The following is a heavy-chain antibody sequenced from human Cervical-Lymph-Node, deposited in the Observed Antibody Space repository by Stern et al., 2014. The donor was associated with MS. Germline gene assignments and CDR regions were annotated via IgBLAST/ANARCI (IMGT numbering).Heavy chain of an antibody. J-gene: IGHJ3*02. CDR3: ARGLLGSENAFDI. D-gene: IGHD2-15*01. CDR1: GYTFTSYG. CDR2: ISASYGNT. V-gene: IGHV1-18*01. Sequence: VKLGESGAEGKKPGASVKVSGKASGYTFTSYGISWVREAPGQGLEWMGCISASYGNTIYAHKLQGRVTMTTDTATITAYMELRSLRSDDTAVYYFARGLLGSENAFDIWGQGTMVTVSS.